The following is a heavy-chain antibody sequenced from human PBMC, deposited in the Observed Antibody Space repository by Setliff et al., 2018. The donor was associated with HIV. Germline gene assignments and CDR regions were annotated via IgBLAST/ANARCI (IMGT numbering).Heavy chain of an antibody. J-gene: IGHJ4*02. V-gene: IGHV1-3*01. CDR3: ARGGGGLSGGYSASDY. CDR2: INAANRNT. CDR1: GYIFTTYT. D-gene: IGHD1-26*01. Sequence: ASVKVSCKASGYIFTTYTIHWVRQAPGQRLEWMGCINAANRNTKYSQRFHGRVTITRDTSASTAYMELSSLRSEDTALYYCARGGGGLSGGYSASDYWGQGTLVTVSS.